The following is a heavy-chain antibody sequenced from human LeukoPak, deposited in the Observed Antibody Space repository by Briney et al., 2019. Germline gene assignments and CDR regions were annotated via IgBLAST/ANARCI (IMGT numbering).Heavy chain of an antibody. Sequence: GGSLRLSCATSGFTFDDYAMHWVRQAPGKGLEWVSGISWNGGSIEYADSVKGRFTISRDDAKNSLYLHMNSLRGEDTALYYCAKSRLGIITGTTIGFDSWGQGALVTVSS. CDR1: GFTFDDYA. V-gene: IGHV3-9*01. J-gene: IGHJ4*02. D-gene: IGHD1-20*01. CDR3: AKSRLGIITGTTIGFDS. CDR2: ISWNGGSI.